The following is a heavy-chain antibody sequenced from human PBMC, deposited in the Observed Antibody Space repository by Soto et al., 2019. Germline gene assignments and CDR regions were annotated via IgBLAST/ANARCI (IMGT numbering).Heavy chain of an antibody. CDR1: GFTFSSHW. Sequence: GGSLRLSCAASGFTFSSHWMHWVRQAPGKGLVWVSRINSDGSSTSYADSVKGRFTISRDNAKNTLYLQMNSLRAEDTAVYYCARALIGRWLQFSPDYYGMDVWGQGTTVTVSS. V-gene: IGHV3-74*01. CDR2: INSDGSST. CDR3: ARALIGRWLQFSPDYYGMDV. J-gene: IGHJ6*02. D-gene: IGHD5-12*01.